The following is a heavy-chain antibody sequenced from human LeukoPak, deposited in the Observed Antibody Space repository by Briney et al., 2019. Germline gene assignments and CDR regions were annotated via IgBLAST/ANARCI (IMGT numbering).Heavy chain of an antibody. D-gene: IGHD3-10*01. J-gene: IGHJ4*02. CDR3: ARGGFYGHPFDF. CDR2: IYYSGTT. Sequence: SETLSLTCTVSGGSISDSIYYWGWIRQPPGKGLEWIGSIYYSGTTYYSPSLESRVTISLDTSNNQVSLNLNSVTAADTAIYFCARGGFYGHPFDFGGQGTRVTVSS. V-gene: IGHV4-39*07. CDR1: GGSISDSIYY.